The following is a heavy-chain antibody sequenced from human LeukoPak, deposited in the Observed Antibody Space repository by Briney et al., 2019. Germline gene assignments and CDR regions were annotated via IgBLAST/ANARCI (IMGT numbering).Heavy chain of an antibody. V-gene: IGHV3-7*02. CDR1: GFTFSSCW. CDR2: IKQDGSEK. J-gene: IGHJ4*02. D-gene: IGHD3-16*02. Sequence: GGSLRLSCAASGFTFSSCWMSWVRQAPGKGLEWVANIKQDGSEKYYVDSVKGRFTISRDNAKNSLYLQMNSLRAEDTAVYYCASQRSYVWGSYRYFDYWGQGTLVTVSS. CDR3: ASQRSYVWGSYRYFDY.